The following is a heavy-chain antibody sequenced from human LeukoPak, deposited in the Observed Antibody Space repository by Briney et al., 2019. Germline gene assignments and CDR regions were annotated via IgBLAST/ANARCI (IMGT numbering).Heavy chain of an antibody. V-gene: IGHV4-61*10. CDR1: GGAMSRGSYY. D-gene: IGHD3-10*01. J-gene: IGHJ4*02. CDR3: ARVKGTRTDY. CDR2: IYYSGST. Sequence: SETLSLTCSVSGGAMSRGSYYWSWIRQPAGKGLEWIGYIYYSGSTNYNPSLKSRVTISVDTSKNQFSLKLSSVTAADTAVYYCARVKGTRTDYWGQGTLVTVSS.